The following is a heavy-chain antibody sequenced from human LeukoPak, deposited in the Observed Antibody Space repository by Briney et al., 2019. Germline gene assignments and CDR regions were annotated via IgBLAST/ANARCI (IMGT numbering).Heavy chain of an antibody. CDR1: GFTFSSYA. CDR3: AKAYYYDSSGYLANQLTFDS. CDR2: ISGSGGST. Sequence: GGSLRLSCAASGFTFSSYAMSWVRQAPGKGLEWVSVISGSGGSTYYADSVKGRFTISRDNSKNTLYLQMNSLRAEDTAVYYCAKAYYYDSSGYLANQLTFDSWGQGTLVTVSS. D-gene: IGHD3-22*01. J-gene: IGHJ4*02. V-gene: IGHV3-23*01.